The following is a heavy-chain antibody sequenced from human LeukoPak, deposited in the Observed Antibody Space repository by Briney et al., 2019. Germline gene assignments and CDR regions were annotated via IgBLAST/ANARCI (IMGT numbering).Heavy chain of an antibody. D-gene: IGHD2-8*01. V-gene: IGHV4-61*02. Sequence: PSETLSLTCTVSGGSISSGSYYWSWIRQPAGKGLEWIGRIYTSGSTNYNPSLKSRVTISVDTSKNQFSLKLSSVTAADTAVYYCARVPKYCTNGVCYDYWGQGTLVTVSS. CDR2: IYTSGST. CDR3: ARVPKYCTNGVCYDY. CDR1: GGSISSGSYY. J-gene: IGHJ4*02.